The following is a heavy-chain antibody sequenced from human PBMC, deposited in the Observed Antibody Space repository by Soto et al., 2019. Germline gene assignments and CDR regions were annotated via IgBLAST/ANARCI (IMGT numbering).Heavy chain of an antibody. CDR1: GYSFTSYW. J-gene: IGHJ4*02. V-gene: IGHV5-51*01. Sequence: GESLRISCKVSGYSFTSYWIGWVRQMPRKGLEWMGIIYPGDSDTRYSPSFQGQVTISADKSISTAYLQWSSLKASDTAMYYCARQTVDTVMVLFDYWGQGNLVTVSS. CDR3: ARQTVDTVMVLFDY. D-gene: IGHD5-18*01. CDR2: IYPGDSDT.